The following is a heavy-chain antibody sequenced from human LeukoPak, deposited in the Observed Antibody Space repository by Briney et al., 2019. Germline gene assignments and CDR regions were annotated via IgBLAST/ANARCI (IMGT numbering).Heavy chain of an antibody. CDR2: ISAYNGNT. Sequence: ASVKVSCKASGYTFTSYGISWVRQAPGQGLEWMGWISAYNGNTNYAQKLQGRVTMTTDTSTSTAYMELRSLRSDDTAVYYCARDPYYDILTGYYRHYHYGMDVWGQGTTVTVSS. J-gene: IGHJ6*02. V-gene: IGHV1-18*01. D-gene: IGHD3-9*01. CDR3: ARDPYYDILTGYYRHYHYGMDV. CDR1: GYTFTSYG.